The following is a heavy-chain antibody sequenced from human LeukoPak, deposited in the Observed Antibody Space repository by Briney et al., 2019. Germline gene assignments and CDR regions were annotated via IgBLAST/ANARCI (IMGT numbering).Heavy chain of an antibody. J-gene: IGHJ6*03. CDR1: GFTFSSYG. CDR3: AKDKNDYGDYYYMDV. Sequence: PGGSLRLSCAASGFTFSSYGMHWVRRPPGKGLEWVAFIRHDGNHKNCADSVKGRFTISRDNSKNTLSLQMNSLRAEDTAVYYCAKDKNDYGDYYYMDVWGKGTTVTVSS. V-gene: IGHV3-30*02. D-gene: IGHD4-17*01. CDR2: IRHDGNHK.